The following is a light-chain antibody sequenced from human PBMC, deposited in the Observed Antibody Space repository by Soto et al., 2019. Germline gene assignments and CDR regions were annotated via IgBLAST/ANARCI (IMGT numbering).Light chain of an antibody. CDR3: QLYNSYSRT. Sequence: DIQMTQSPSTLSASVGDRVTITCRASQSVSSGLAWYQQKPGKAPNLLIYDASTLKSGVPSRFSGSGSGTQFTLTISSLQPDDFATYYCQLYNSYSRTFGQGTKVEIK. CDR2: DAS. J-gene: IGKJ1*01. V-gene: IGKV1-5*01. CDR1: QSVSSG.